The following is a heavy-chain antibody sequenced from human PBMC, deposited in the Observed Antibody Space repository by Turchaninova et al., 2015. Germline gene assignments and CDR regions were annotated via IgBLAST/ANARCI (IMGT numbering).Heavy chain of an antibody. D-gene: IGHD1-1*01. V-gene: IGHV7-4-1*01. Sequence: QIQLVQSGPELREPGESVKLSCTASGYTFTDYLVPWVKQAPGKGLDVRGWIYHYNGPPTHPRPVQGTFLFSRVPSTANLNSSNQKNEDTAAYFCARSWRRGIRGRGFDYWGQG. J-gene: IGHJ4*02. CDR2: IYHYNGPP. CDR1: GYTFTDYL. CDR3: ARSWRRGIRGRGFDY.